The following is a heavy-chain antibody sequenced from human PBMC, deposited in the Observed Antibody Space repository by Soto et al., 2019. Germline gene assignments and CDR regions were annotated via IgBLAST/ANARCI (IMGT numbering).Heavy chain of an antibody. D-gene: IGHD2-15*01. J-gene: IGHJ4*02. CDR2: IIPIFGTA. Sequence: ASVKFSCKASGGTFSSYAISWVRQAPGQGLEWMGGIIPIFGTANYAQKFQGRVTITADESTSTAYMELSSLRSEDTAVYYCARDRVIASASTPQSGGILYYFDYWGQGTLVTVSS. V-gene: IGHV1-69*13. CDR3: ARDRVIASASTPQSGGILYYFDY. CDR1: GGTFSSYA.